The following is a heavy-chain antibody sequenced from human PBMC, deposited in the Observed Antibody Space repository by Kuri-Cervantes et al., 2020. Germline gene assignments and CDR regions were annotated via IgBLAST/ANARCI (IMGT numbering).Heavy chain of an antibody. CDR3: ARQEDIVATVWFDP. D-gene: IGHD5-12*01. CDR1: GGTFSSYA. V-gene: IGHV1-69*05. CDR2: IIPIFGTA. Sequence: SVKVSCKASGGTFSSYAISWVRQAPGQGLEWMGGIIPIFGTANYAQKFQGRVTITTDESTSTAYMELSSLRSEDTAVYYCARQEDIVATVWFDPWGQGTLVTVSS. J-gene: IGHJ5*02.